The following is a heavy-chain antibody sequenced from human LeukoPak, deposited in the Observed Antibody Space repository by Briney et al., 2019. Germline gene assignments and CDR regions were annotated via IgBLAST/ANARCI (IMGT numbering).Heavy chain of an antibody. CDR1: GYTFTGHY. CDR3: ARVIVAGFFPFDY. Sequence: ASVKVSCKASGYTFTGHYVHWVRQAPGQGLEWMGRINPSSGGTNYAQKFQGRVTMTRDTSISTAYMELSRLRSDDTAVYYCARVIVAGFFPFDYWGQGTLVTVSS. J-gene: IGHJ4*02. V-gene: IGHV1-2*06. D-gene: IGHD2-15*01. CDR2: INPSSGGT.